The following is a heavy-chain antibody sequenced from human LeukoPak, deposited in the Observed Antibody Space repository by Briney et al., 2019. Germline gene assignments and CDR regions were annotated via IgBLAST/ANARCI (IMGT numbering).Heavy chain of an antibody. Sequence: GASVKVSCKASGYTFTSYYMHWVRQAPGQGLEWMGIINPSGGSTSYAQKFQGRVTMTRDMSTSTVYMELSSLRSEDTAVYYCTKTFDSGSYQTTHFDYWGQGTLVTVSS. D-gene: IGHD3-10*01. CDR2: INPSGGST. V-gene: IGHV1-46*01. J-gene: IGHJ4*02. CDR1: GYTFTSYY. CDR3: TKTFDSGSYQTTHFDY.